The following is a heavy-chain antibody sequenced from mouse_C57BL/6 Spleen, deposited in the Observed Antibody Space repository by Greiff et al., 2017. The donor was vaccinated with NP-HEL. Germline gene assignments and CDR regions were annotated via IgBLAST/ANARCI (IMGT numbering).Heavy chain of an antibody. CDR2: ISSGGDYI. Sequence: EVQGVESGEGLVKPGGSLKLSCAASGFTFSSYAMSWVRQTPEKRLEWVAYISSGGDYIYYADTVKGRFTISRDNARNTLYLQMSSLKSEDTAMYYCTREIYYGNLRYFDVWGTGTTVTVSS. CDR3: TREIYYGNLRYFDV. V-gene: IGHV5-9-1*02. CDR1: GFTFSSYA. D-gene: IGHD2-1*01. J-gene: IGHJ1*03.